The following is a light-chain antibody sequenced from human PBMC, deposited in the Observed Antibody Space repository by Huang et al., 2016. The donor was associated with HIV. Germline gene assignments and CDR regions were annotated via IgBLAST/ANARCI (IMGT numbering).Light chain of an antibody. CDR1: QSVSSS. CDR3: QQRSTWLT. J-gene: IGKJ4*01. V-gene: IGKV3-11*01. CDR2: DAS. Sequence: EIVLTQSPATLSFSPGARAPFSCRASQSVSSSLAWYQQKPGQAPRLLIYDASNRATGIPARFSGSGAGTDFTLTISSLEPEDFAVYYCQQRSTWLTFGGGTEVEIK.